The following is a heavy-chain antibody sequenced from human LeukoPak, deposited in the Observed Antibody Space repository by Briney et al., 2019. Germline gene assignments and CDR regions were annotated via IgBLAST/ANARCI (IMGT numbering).Heavy chain of an antibody. CDR3: TRGGYYEPIDS. V-gene: IGHV4-34*01. CDR2: INHSGST. J-gene: IGHJ4*02. D-gene: IGHD3-22*01. CDR1: GGSFSGYY. Sequence: SETLSLTCAVYGGSFSGYYWSWIRQPPGKGLEWSGEINHSGSTNYNPSLKSRVTISVDTSKNQFSLKLSSVTAADTAVYYCTRGGYYEPIDSWGQGTLVTVSS.